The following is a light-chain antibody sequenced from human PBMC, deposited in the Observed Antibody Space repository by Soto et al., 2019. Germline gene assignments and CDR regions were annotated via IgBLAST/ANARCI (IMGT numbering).Light chain of an antibody. CDR1: SSDVGRYNY. Sequence: QSALTQPASVSGSPGQSITISCTGTSSDVGRYNYVSWYQQHPGKAPKLMIYDVSIRPSGVSDRFSGSKSGNTASLTISGLQAEDEADYYCSSYTSSSTVVFGGGTKLTVL. CDR3: SSYTSSSTVV. J-gene: IGLJ3*02. CDR2: DVS. V-gene: IGLV2-14*03.